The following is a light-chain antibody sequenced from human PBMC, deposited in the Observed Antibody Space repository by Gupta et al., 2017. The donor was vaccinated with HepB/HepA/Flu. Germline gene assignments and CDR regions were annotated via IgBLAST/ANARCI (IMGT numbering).Light chain of an antibody. CDR3: HQYHTSPWT. V-gene: IGKV1-5*03. CDR1: QSPSTW. CDR2: KVS. Sequence: DIQITQSPSTLSASLGDRVTITCRASQSPSTWLAWYQQKPGKAPKLIIYKVSRLQSGVPSRFSGRGSGTEFTLTSNSLQPDDFATYFCHQYHTSPWTFGQGTKVDIK. J-gene: IGKJ1*01.